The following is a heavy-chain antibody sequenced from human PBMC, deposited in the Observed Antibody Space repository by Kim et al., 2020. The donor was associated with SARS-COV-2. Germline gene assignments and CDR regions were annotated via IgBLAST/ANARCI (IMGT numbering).Heavy chain of an antibody. Sequence: GGSLRLSCVASGFTFSSYAMTWVRQAPGKGLEWVSTISIISGRGGSTYYGDSVKGRFTISRDNSKNTLYLQMNSLRAEDTAVYYCAKGNNGDPTWYFDLCRRATLPTVSS. V-gene: IGHV3-23*01. CDR1: GFTFSSYA. CDR3: AKGNNGDPTWYFDL. J-gene: IGHJ2*01. CDR2: ISIISGRGGST. D-gene: IGHD4-17*01.